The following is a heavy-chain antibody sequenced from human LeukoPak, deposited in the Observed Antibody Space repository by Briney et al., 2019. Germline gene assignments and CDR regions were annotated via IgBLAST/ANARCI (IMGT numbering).Heavy chain of an antibody. Sequence: SETLSLTCAVYRGSFSGYYWSWIRQPPGKRLEWIGEINHSGSTNYNPSLKSRVTISVDTSKNQFSLKLSSVTAADTAVYYCARGGFLEWLLLGDYWGQGTLVSVSS. D-gene: IGHD3-3*01. CDR1: RGSFSGYY. CDR3: ARGGFLEWLLLGDY. CDR2: INHSGST. V-gene: IGHV4-34*01. J-gene: IGHJ4*02.